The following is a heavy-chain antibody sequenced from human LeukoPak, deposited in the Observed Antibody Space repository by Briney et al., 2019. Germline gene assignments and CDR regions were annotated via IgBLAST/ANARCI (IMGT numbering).Heavy chain of an antibody. Sequence: GGSLRLSCAASGFTFSSYGMSWVRQAPGKGLEWVSAISGSGGSTYYADSVKGRFTISRDNSKNTLYLQMNSLRAEDTAVYYCAKDPHVVVVAPYYMDVWGKGTTVTISS. J-gene: IGHJ6*03. CDR2: ISGSGGST. CDR1: GFTFSSYG. V-gene: IGHV3-23*01. D-gene: IGHD2-15*01. CDR3: AKDPHVVVVAPYYMDV.